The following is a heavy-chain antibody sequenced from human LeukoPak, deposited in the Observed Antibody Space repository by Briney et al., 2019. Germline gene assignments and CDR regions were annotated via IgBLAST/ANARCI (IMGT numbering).Heavy chain of an antibody. D-gene: IGHD1-14*01. CDR3: ASQTAGGVRDY. J-gene: IGHJ4*02. V-gene: IGHV4-38-2*02. Sequence: SETLSLTCTVSGYSISSGYYWGWIRQPPGKGLEWIGEIYHSGSTNYNPSLKSRVTISIDKSKNQLSLKLSSVTAADTAVYYCASQTAGGVRDYWGQGTLVTVSS. CDR2: IYHSGST. CDR1: GYSISSGYY.